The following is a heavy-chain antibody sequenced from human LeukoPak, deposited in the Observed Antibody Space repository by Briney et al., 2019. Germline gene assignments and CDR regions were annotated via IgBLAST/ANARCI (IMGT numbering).Heavy chain of an antibody. Sequence: GGSLRLSCAASGFTFSSYAMSWVRQAPRKGLEWVSAISGSGGSTYYADSVKGRFTISRDNSKNTLYLQMNSLRAEDTAVYYCAKDYDFWSGYPTYYFDYWGQGTLVTVSS. CDR1: GFTFSSYA. J-gene: IGHJ4*02. CDR3: AKDYDFWSGYPTYYFDY. V-gene: IGHV3-23*01. D-gene: IGHD3-3*01. CDR2: ISGSGGST.